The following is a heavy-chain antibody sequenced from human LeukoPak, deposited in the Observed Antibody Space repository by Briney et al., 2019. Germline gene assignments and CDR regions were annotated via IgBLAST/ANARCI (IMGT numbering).Heavy chain of an antibody. D-gene: IGHD3-10*01. Sequence: ASVKVSCKASGYTFTSYGISWVRQAPGQGLEWMGWISAYNGNTNYAQKLQGRVTMTTDTSTSTAYMELRSLRSDDTAVYYCARDYRGSLGPMVRGPHYYYYYMDAWGKGTTATVSS. CDR2: ISAYNGNT. V-gene: IGHV1-18*01. J-gene: IGHJ6*03. CDR3: ARDYRGSLGPMVRGPHYYYYYMDA. CDR1: GYTFTSYG.